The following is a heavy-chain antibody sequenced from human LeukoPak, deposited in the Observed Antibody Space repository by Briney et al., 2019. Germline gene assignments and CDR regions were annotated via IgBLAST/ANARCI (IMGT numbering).Heavy chain of an antibody. J-gene: IGHJ4*02. CDR1: EFTFSAFN. V-gene: IGHV3-21*06. CDR2: ISNAGSYL. Sequence: GGSLRLSCAASEFTFSAFNMNWVRQAPGKGLEWVSSISNAGSYLYYADSVKGRFTISRDNAKNSLYLQMNSLRAEDTAIYYCARDRHPYDTSNYCFDYWGQGTLVTVSS. D-gene: IGHD3-22*01. CDR3: ARDRHPYDTSNYCFDY.